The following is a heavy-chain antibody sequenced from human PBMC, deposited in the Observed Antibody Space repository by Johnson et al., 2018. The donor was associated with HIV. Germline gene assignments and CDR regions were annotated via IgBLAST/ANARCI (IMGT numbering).Heavy chain of an antibody. D-gene: IGHD1-26*01. Sequence: QVQLVESGGGVVQPGRSLRLSCAASGFTFSDYYMSWIRQAPGKGLEWISYISGGGSAIYYADSVKGRFTISRDNAKNSLYMQMNSLRAEDTAVYYGARDRVGATAFDIWGQGTMVSVSS. CDR2: ISGGGSAI. CDR3: ARDRVGATAFDI. V-gene: IGHV3-11*04. J-gene: IGHJ3*02. CDR1: GFTFSDYY.